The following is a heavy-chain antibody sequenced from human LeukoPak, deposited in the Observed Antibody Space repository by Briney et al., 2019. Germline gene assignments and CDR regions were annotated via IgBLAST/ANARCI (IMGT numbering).Heavy chain of an antibody. V-gene: IGHV1-8*01. CDR3: ARSRTGTGVWYYYYYGMDV. J-gene: IGHJ6*02. D-gene: IGHD1-7*01. CDR1: GYTFTSYD. Sequence: ASVKVPCKASGYTFTSYDINWVRQATGQGLEWMGWMNPNSGNTGYAQKFQGRVTMTRNTSISTAYMELSSLRSEDTAVYYCARSRTGTGVWYYYYYGMDVWGQGTTVTVSS. CDR2: MNPNSGNT.